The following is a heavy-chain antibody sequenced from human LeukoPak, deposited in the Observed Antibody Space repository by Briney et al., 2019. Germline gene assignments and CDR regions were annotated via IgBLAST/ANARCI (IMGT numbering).Heavy chain of an antibody. V-gene: IGHV3-30*14. CDR3: ARALFGNGWYSAY. CDR2: ISVDGGNK. Sequence: GGSLRLSCVTSGFSFRTYAMHLVRQPPGKGLEWAALISVDGGNKLYADSVRGRFTTSRDDSKNTLYLQMDSLRDEDTAVYYCARALFGNGWYSAYWGQGTLLTVSS. CDR1: GFSFRTYA. J-gene: IGHJ4*02. D-gene: IGHD2-21*01.